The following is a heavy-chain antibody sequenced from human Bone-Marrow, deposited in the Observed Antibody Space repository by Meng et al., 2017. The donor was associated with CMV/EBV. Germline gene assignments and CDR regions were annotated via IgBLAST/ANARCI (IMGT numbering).Heavy chain of an antibody. CDR2: ISSSSSYI. J-gene: IGHJ6*02. Sequence: GGSLRLSCAASGFTFSSYSMNWVRQAPGKGLEWVSSISSSSSYIYYADSVKGRFTISRDNAKNSLYLQMNSLRAEDTAVYYCAREGPLLRYGMDVWGQGTTVTVSS. V-gene: IGHV3-21*01. CDR1: GFTFSSYS. CDR3: AREGPLLRYGMDV.